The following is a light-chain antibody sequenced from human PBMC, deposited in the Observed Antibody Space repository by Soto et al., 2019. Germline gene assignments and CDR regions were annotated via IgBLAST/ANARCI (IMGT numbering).Light chain of an antibody. Sequence: DIQMTQSPSSLSASVGDRVTITCRASQSISSYLNWYQQKPGKAPKLLIYAASSLQSGVPSRFSGSGSGTDFTLTISSLQSEDFAVYYCHQYDNWPKTFGQGTRLEI. J-gene: IGKJ5*01. CDR3: HQYDNWPKT. V-gene: IGKV1-39*01. CDR2: AAS. CDR1: QSISSY.